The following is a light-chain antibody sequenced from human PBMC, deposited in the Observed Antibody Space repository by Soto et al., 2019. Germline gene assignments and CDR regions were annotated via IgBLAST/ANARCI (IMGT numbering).Light chain of an antibody. Sequence: AVVTQDPSLTVSPGGTFTLTCGSSTGAVTNGHYPYWFQQKPGQAPRTLIYDTTNRHSWTPARFSGSLLGGKAALTLSGAQPEDEAEYYCLLSYNGPYVFGTGTKGTVL. V-gene: IGLV7-46*01. J-gene: IGLJ1*01. CDR3: LLSYNGPYV. CDR1: TGAVTNGHY. CDR2: DTT.